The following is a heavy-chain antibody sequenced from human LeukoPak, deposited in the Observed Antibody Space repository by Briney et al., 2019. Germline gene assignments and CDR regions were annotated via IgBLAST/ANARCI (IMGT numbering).Heavy chain of an antibody. Sequence: PSETLSLTCTVSGGSISSSSYYWGWLRQPPGEGLEWIGSIYYSGYTYYNASVESRVTISVDTSKHRFSLKLSSVTAADRAVYYCAKHYMGSYDNRGLDYWGQGTLVTVSS. CDR2: IYYSGYT. CDR1: GGSISSSSYY. CDR3: AKHYMGSYDNRGLDY. D-gene: IGHD3-10*01. V-gene: IGHV4-39*01. J-gene: IGHJ4*02.